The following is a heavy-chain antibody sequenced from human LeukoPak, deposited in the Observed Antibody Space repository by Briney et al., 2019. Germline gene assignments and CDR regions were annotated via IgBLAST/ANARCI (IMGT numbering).Heavy chain of an antibody. CDR3: ARGSPIGTVVLDY. CDR2: IIPIFGTS. V-gene: IGHV1-69*05. J-gene: IGHJ4*02. D-gene: IGHD4-23*01. CDR1: GGTFSSYA. Sequence: SVKVSFKASGGTFSSYAISWVRQAPGQGLEWMGGIIPIFGTSNYAQKFQGRVTITTDESTSTAYMELSSLRSEDTAVYYCARGSPIGTVVLDYWGQGTLVTVSS.